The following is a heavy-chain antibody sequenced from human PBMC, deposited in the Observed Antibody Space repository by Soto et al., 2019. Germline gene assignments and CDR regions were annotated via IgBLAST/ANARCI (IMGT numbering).Heavy chain of an antibody. CDR2: ISYDGSNK. V-gene: IGHV3-30*18. J-gene: IGHJ5*02. Sequence: QVQLVESGGGVVQPGRSLRLSCAASGFTFSSYGMHWVRQAPGKGLEWVAVISYDGSNKYYADSVKGRFTISRDNSKNTLYLQMYILRAEDTAVYYCAKDLYDFWSGYPPYNWFDPWGQGTLVTVSS. CDR1: GFTFSSYG. D-gene: IGHD3-3*01. CDR3: AKDLYDFWSGYPPYNWFDP.